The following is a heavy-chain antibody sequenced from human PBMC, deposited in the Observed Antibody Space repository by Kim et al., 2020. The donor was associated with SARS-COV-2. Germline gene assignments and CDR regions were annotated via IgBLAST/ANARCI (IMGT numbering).Heavy chain of an antibody. CDR2: IRSNRNYT. Sequence: GGSLRLSCAASGFTFGDCYVSWVRQAPGKGLEWVSYIRSNRNYTNYADSVKGRFTISRDNAKNSVYLQMNSLRAEDTAVYYCARDGEVSGLWSYWG. CDR3: ARDGEVSGLWSY. J-gene: IGHJ4*01. D-gene: IGHD6-19*01. V-gene: IGHV3-11*05. CDR1: GFTFGDCY.